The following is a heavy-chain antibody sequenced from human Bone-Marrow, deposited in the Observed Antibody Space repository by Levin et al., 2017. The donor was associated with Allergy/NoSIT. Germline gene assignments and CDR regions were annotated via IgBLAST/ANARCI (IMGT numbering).Heavy chain of an antibody. Sequence: GGSLRLSCAASGFSFSTYDMYWVRQAPGKGLEWVALISFDGNKKNYADSVRGRFTISRDNSKNTLYLQMNSMTAEDTAVFYCARVRYSYGRWLDYWGQGTLVSVSS. CDR1: GFSFSTYD. CDR2: ISFDGNKK. J-gene: IGHJ4*02. D-gene: IGHD3-9*01. CDR3: ARVRYSYGRWLDY. V-gene: IGHV3-30-3*01.